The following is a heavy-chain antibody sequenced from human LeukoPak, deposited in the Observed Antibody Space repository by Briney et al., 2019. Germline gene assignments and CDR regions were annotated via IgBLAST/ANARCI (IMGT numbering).Heavy chain of an antibody. Sequence: GGSLRLSCVASGFSFSNYGTHWVRQAPGKGLEWVTFMQFDGRDIFYADSVKGRFTISRDNSKNTVYLQMNSLRSEDTAVYYCARVQPHYYQYYGMDVWGQGTTVTVSS. J-gene: IGHJ6*02. CDR3: ARVQPHYYQYYGMDV. CDR2: MQFDGRDI. CDR1: GFSFSNYG. V-gene: IGHV3-30*02.